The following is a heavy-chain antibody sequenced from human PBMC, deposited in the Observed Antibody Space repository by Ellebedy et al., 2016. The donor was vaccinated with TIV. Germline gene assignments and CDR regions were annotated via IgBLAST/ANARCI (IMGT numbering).Heavy chain of an antibody. Sequence: GESLKISCAASGFTFSSYAMGWVRQAPGKGLEWVSAISGSGGFTYYADSVKGRFTISRDNSKNTLYLQMNSLRAADTAVYYCAKAATLWFGESQDFDYWGQGTLVTVSS. CDR2: ISGSGGFT. D-gene: IGHD3-10*01. CDR3: AKAATLWFGESQDFDY. V-gene: IGHV3-23*01. CDR1: GFTFSSYA. J-gene: IGHJ4*02.